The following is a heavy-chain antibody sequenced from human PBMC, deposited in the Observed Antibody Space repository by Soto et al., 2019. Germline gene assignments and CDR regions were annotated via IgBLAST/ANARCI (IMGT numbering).Heavy chain of an antibody. CDR1: GFTFSTYS. CDR2: ISGSGGST. J-gene: IGHJ3*02. D-gene: IGHD3-3*01. V-gene: IGHV3-23*01. CDR3: AKDWTSI. Sequence: EVPLLESGGGLVQPGGSLRISCAASGFTFSTYSMTWVRQAPGKGLEWVSTISGSGGSTYYIDSVKGRFTISRDNSKNTLYLQMNSLRAEDTAIYYCAKDWTSIWGQGTMFAVSS.